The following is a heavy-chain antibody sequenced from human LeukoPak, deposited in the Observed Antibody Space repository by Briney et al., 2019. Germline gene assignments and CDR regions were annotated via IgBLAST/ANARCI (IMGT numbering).Heavy chain of an antibody. Sequence: GGSLRLSCAASGFTFSNAWMSWVRQAPGKGLEWVGRIKSKTDGGTTDYAAPVKGRFTISRDDSKNTLYLQMNSLKTEDTAVYYCTTDYARISVTTDAFDIWGQGTMVTVSS. CDR3: TTDYARISVTTDAFDI. V-gene: IGHV3-15*01. J-gene: IGHJ3*02. CDR1: GFTFSNAW. CDR2: IKSKTDGGTT. D-gene: IGHD4-17*01.